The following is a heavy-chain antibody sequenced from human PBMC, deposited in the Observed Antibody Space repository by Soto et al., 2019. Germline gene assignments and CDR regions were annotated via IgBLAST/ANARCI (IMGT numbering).Heavy chain of an antibody. CDR3: ARPAPRYSSGYYFDAFDI. V-gene: IGHV3-72*01. D-gene: IGHD3-22*01. J-gene: IGHJ3*02. CDR2: TRNKANSYTT. CDR1: GFTFSDHY. Sequence: GGSLRLSCAASGFTFSDHYMDWVRQAPGKGLEWVGRTRNKANSYTTEYAASVKGRFTISRDDSKNSLYLQMNSRKTEDTAVYYCARPAPRYSSGYYFDAFDIWGQGTMVTVSS.